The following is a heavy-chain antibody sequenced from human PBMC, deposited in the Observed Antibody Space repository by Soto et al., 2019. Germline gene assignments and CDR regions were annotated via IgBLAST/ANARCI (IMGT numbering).Heavy chain of an antibody. Sequence: ASVKVSFKASGYTFTSYFMHWVRQAPGQGLEWMGIINPSGGSTSYAQKFQGRVTMTRDTSTSTVYMELSSLRSEDTAVYYCARQYCSGGSCYTLAYWGQGTLVTVSS. V-gene: IGHV1-46*01. J-gene: IGHJ4*02. CDR1: GYTFTSYF. CDR2: INPSGGST. D-gene: IGHD2-15*01. CDR3: ARQYCSGGSCYTLAY.